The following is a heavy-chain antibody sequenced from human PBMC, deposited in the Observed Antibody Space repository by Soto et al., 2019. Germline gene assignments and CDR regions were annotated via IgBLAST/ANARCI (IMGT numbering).Heavy chain of an antibody. Sequence: QVQLVQSGAEVIKPGSSVKVSCKASGGTFNTYAISWVRQAPGQGLEWMGGIVPFFGLSNNAQKFQGRVTISADESTKTAYMELSSLRSDDTAVYYCAITLAARLHYYFFDYWGQGTLVTVSS. D-gene: IGHD6-6*01. CDR3: AITLAARLHYYFFDY. CDR2: IVPFFGLS. V-gene: IGHV1-69*01. J-gene: IGHJ4*02. CDR1: GGTFNTYA.